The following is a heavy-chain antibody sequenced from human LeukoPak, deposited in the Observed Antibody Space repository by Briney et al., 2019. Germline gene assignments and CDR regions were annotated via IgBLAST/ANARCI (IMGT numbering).Heavy chain of an antibody. CDR2: ISGRGGNT. Sequence: GGSLRLPCAASGFTFSNYAMSWVRQAPGKGLEWVSAISGRGGNTYYADSVKGRFAISRDNSKNTLYLQLNSLRAEDTAVYYCAKDLYGDYGNPNYFDYWGQGALVTVSS. V-gene: IGHV3-23*01. D-gene: IGHD4-17*01. J-gene: IGHJ4*02. CDR3: AKDLYGDYGNPNYFDY. CDR1: GFTFSNYA.